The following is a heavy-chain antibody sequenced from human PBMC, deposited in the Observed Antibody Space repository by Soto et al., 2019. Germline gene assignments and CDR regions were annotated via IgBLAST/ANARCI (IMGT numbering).Heavy chain of an antibody. D-gene: IGHD3-10*01. V-gene: IGHV4-30-4*01. CDR3: ARDLVRGVIDY. J-gene: IGHJ4*02. Sequence: SETLSLTCTVSGGSISSGDYYWSWIRQPPGKGLEWIGYIYYSGSTYYNPSLKSRVTISVDTSKNQFSLKLSSVTAADTAVYYCARDLVRGVIDYWGQGTLVTVTS. CDR1: GGSISSGDYY. CDR2: IYYSGST.